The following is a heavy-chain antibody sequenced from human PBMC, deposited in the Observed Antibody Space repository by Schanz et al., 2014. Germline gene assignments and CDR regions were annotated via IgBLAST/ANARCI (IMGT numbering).Heavy chain of an antibody. V-gene: IGHV3-33*08. D-gene: IGHD5-18*01. Sequence: QVQLVESGGGVVQPGRSLRLSCAASGFSFSTYAMHWVRQAPGKGLEWVAVILYDGSKTYYADSVKGRFTISRDNSKNTLSLQMNSLRAAANAVYYCAREEGYGYGPGAFDIWGQGTMVTVSS. CDR1: GFSFSTYA. CDR3: AREEGYGYGPGAFDI. CDR2: ILYDGSKT. J-gene: IGHJ3*02.